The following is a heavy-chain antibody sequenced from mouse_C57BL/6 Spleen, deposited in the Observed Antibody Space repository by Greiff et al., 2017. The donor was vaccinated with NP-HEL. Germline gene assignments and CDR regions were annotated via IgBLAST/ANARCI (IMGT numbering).Heavy chain of an antibody. D-gene: IGHD1-1*01. Sequence: QVQLKESGPELVKPGASVKISCKASGYAFSSSWMNWVKQRPGKGLEWIGRIYPGDGDTNYNGKFKGKATLTADKSSSTAYMQLSSLTSEATAVYCCAREGDYYYSSSLYYFDYWGQGTTLTVSS. CDR1: GYAFSSSW. V-gene: IGHV1-82*01. CDR3: AREGDYYYSSSLYYFDY. CDR2: IYPGDGDT. J-gene: IGHJ2*01.